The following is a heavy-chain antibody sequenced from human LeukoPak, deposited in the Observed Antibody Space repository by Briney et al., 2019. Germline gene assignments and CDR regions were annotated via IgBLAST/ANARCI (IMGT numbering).Heavy chain of an antibody. D-gene: IGHD6-19*01. V-gene: IGHV4-34*01. CDR1: GFTFSNAW. J-gene: IGHJ5*02. CDR3: ARSSSSGWGFRFDP. Sequence: PGGSLRLSCAASGFTFSNAWMSWVRQAPGKGLEWIGEINHSGSTNYNPSLKSRVTISVDTSKNQFSLKLSSVTAADTAVYYCARSSSSGWGFRFDPWGQGTLVTVSS. CDR2: INHSGST.